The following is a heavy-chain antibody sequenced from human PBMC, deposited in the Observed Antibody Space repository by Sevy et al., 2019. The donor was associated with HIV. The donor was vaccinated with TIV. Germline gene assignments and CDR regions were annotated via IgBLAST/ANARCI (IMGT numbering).Heavy chain of an antibody. D-gene: IGHD3-10*01. Sequence: SETLSLTCAVYGGSFRTYYWTWIRQPPGKGLEWIGEINHSGSTNYNPSLKSRVTISVDTSKQQFSLNLTSVTAADMAVYYCARRGTRYSGAFDIWGQGTMVTVSS. CDR1: GGSFRTYY. J-gene: IGHJ3*02. CDR2: INHSGST. V-gene: IGHV4-34*01. CDR3: ARRGTRYSGAFDI.